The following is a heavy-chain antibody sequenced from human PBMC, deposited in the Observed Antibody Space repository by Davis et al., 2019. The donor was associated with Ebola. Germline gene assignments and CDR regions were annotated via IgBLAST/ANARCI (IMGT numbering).Heavy chain of an antibody. Sequence: SETLSLTCAVYGGSFSGYYWSWIRQPPGKGLEWIGEINHSGSTNYNPSLKSRVTISVDTSKNQFSLKLSSVTAADTAVYYCASQDGSGIYGYYGMDVWGQGTTVTVSS. V-gene: IGHV4-34*01. D-gene: IGHD3-10*01. CDR1: GGSFSGYY. CDR3: ASQDGSGIYGYYGMDV. J-gene: IGHJ6*02. CDR2: INHSGST.